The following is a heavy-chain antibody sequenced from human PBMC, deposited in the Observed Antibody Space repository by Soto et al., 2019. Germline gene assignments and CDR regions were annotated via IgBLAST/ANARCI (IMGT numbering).Heavy chain of an antibody. CDR3: ARRGGVELMVYAAYFDY. V-gene: IGHV1-46*03. D-gene: IGHD2-8*01. CDR1: GYTYTSYY. J-gene: IGHJ4*02. CDR2: INPSGGST. Sequence: GGSVKVSCKASGYTYTSYYMHWVRQAPGQGLEWMGIINPSGGSTSYAQKFQGRVTMTRDTSTSTVYMELSSLRSEDTAVYYCARRGGVELMVYAAYFDYWGQGTLVTV.